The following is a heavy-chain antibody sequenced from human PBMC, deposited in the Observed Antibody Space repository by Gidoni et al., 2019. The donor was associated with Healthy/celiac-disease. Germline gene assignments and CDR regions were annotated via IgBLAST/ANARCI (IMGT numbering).Heavy chain of an antibody. V-gene: IGHV4-39*07. D-gene: IGHD6-19*01. J-gene: IGHJ4*02. CDR3: AREGAWEAVAGTTGY. Sequence: QLQLQESGPGLVKPSETLSLTCTVSGGSISSSSYYWGWIRQPPGKGLEWIGSIYYSGSTYYNPSLKSRVTISVDTSKNQFSLKLSSVTAADTAVYYCAREGAWEAVAGTTGYWGQGTLVTVSS. CDR1: GGSISSSSYY. CDR2: IYYSGST.